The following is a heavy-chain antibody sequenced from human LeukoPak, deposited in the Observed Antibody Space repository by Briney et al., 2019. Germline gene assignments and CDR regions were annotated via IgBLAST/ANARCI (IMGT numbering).Heavy chain of an antibody. Sequence: PSETLSLTCAVYGGSFSGYYWSWIRQPPGKGLEWIGEINHSGSTNYNPSLKSRVTISVDTSKNQFSLKLSSVTAADTAVYYCARGRGLCSGGSRYFLVWGQGTTVTVSS. CDR3: ARGRGLCSGGSRYFLV. CDR1: GGSFSGYY. J-gene: IGHJ6*02. D-gene: IGHD2-15*01. V-gene: IGHV4-34*01. CDR2: INHSGST.